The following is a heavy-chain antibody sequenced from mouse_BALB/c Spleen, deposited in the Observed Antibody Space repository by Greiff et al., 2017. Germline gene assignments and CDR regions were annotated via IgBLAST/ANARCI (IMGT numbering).Heavy chain of an antibody. CDR3: ARSYGSSRYWYFDV. V-gene: IGHV5-17*02. J-gene: IGHJ1*01. CDR2: ISSGSSTI. Sequence: EVQVVESGGGLVQPGGSRKLSCAASGFTFSSFGMHWVRQAPEKGLEWVAYISSGSSTIYYADTVKGRFTISRDNPKNTLFLQMTSLRSEDTAMYYCARSYGSSRYWYFDVWGAGTTVTVSS. D-gene: IGHD1-1*01. CDR1: GFTFSSFG.